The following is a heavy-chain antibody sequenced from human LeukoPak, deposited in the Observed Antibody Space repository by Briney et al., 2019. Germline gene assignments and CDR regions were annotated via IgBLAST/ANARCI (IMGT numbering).Heavy chain of an antibody. Sequence: ASVKVSCKASGYTFTGYYMHWVRQAPGQGLEWMGWINPNSGGTNYAQKFQGRVTMTRDTSISTAYMELSRLRSDDTAVYYCARGCSDGSCYYYYYMDVWGKGTTVTVSS. CDR3: ARGCSDGSCYYYYYMDV. D-gene: IGHD2-15*01. V-gene: IGHV1-2*02. CDR2: INPNSGGT. J-gene: IGHJ6*03. CDR1: GYTFTGYY.